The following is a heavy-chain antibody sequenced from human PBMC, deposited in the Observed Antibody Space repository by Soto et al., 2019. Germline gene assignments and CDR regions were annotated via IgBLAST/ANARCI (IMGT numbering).Heavy chain of an antibody. CDR1: GGSISSTSYY. J-gene: IGHJ4*02. D-gene: IGHD3-9*01. CDR3: ARVFDYTRGGFDY. V-gene: IGHV4-39*01. Sequence: QLQLQESGPGFMRPSETLSLSCTVSGGSISSTSYYWGWIRQPPGRGLEWIGSIYYSGSAYYNPSLKSRVTISVDTSKNQFSLKVTSVTAADTAVYYCARVFDYTRGGFDYWGQGTLVTVSS. CDR2: IYYSGSA.